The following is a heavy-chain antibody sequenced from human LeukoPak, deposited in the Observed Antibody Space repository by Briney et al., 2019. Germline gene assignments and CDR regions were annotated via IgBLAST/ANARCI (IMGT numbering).Heavy chain of an antibody. V-gene: IGHV3-33*01. D-gene: IGHD4-17*01. CDR2: IWYDGNNK. J-gene: IGHJ5*02. CDR1: GFNLSTYG. Sequence: GGSLRLSCAASGFNLSTYGMHWVRQAPGKGLEWVADIWYDGNNKYYADSVKGRFTISGDNSKNTVYLQMYSLRDEDTAIYYCAAAYGEGWFDPWGQGTQVTVSS. CDR3: AAAYGEGWFDP.